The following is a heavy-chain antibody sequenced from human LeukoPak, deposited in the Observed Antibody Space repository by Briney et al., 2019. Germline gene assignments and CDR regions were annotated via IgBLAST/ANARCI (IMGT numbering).Heavy chain of an antibody. CDR2: IIPIFGTA. CDR1: GGTFSSYA. D-gene: IGHD3-22*01. CDR3: ARSHYDSSGYYSRGAAFDI. J-gene: IGHJ3*02. Sequence: ASVKVSCKASGGTFSSYAISWVRQAPGQGLEWTGGIIPIFGTANYAQKFQGRVTITADESTSTAYMELSSLRSEDTAVYYCARSHYDSSGYYSRGAAFDIWGQGTMVTVSS. V-gene: IGHV1-69*13.